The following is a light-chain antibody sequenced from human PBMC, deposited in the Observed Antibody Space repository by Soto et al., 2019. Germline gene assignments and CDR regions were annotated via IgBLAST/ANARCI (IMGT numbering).Light chain of an antibody. CDR2: AAS. Sequence: XTQSPSSLSASVGDTVTITCRASQDIGNFFAWFQQKPGTAPKSLISAASSLQSGVPSKFSVSGSGTDINLTINSLQPEDVATYYCQQYHSWPATFGGGTKVEI. CDR3: QQYHSWPAT. J-gene: IGKJ4*01. CDR1: QDIGNF. V-gene: IGKV1-16*02.